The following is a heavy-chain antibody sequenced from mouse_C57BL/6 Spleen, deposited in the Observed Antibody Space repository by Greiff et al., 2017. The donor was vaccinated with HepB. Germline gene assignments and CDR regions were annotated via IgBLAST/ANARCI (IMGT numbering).Heavy chain of an antibody. CDR1: GYTFTDYY. CDR3: ARNYGIYHYAMDY. V-gene: IGHV1-26*01. CDR2: INPNNGGT. J-gene: IGHJ4*01. D-gene: IGHD2-1*01. Sequence: EVQLQQSGPELVKPGASVKISCKASGYTFTDYYMNWVKQSHGKSLEWIGDINPNNGGTSYNQKFKGKATLTVDKSSSTAYMELRSLTSEDSAVYDCARNYGIYHYAMDYWGQGTSVTVSS.